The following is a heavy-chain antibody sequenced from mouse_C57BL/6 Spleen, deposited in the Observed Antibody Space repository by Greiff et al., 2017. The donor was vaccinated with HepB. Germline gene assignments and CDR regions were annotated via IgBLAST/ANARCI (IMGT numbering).Heavy chain of an antibody. CDR3: TRGGVTTGGDY. CDR1: GFTFSSYA. J-gene: IGHJ2*01. CDR2: ISSGGDYI. Sequence: EVKLQESGEGLVKPGGSLKLSCAASGFTFSSYAMSWVRQTPEKRLEWVAYISSGGDYIYYADTVKGRFTISRDNARNTLYLQMSSLKSEDTAMYYCTRGGVTTGGDYWGQGTTLTVSS. V-gene: IGHV5-9-1*02. D-gene: IGHD2-2*01.